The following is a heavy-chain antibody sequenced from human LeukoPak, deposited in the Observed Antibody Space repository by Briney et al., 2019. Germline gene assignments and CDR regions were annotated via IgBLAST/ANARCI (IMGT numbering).Heavy chain of an antibody. CDR2: IIPIFGTA. Sequence: GASVKVSCKASGGTFSSYAISWVRQAPGQGLEWMGGIIPIFGTANYAQKFQGRVTITADESTSTAYMELSSLRSEDTAVYYCARDTGPDGDYYGMDVWGQGTTVTVSS. D-gene: IGHD4-17*01. J-gene: IGHJ6*02. CDR3: ARDTGPDGDYYGMDV. CDR1: GGTFSSYA. V-gene: IGHV1-69*13.